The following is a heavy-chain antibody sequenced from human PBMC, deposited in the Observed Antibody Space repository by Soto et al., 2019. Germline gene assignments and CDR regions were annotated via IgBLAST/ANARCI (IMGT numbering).Heavy chain of an antibody. CDR3: WKSGERRAAAGVGGY. CDR2: ISGSGGST. J-gene: IGHJ4*02. CDR1: GFTFSSYA. Sequence: EVQLLESGGGLVQPGGSLRLSCEASGFTFSSYAMSWVRQAPGKGLEWVSAISGSGGSTYYADSVKGRFTISRDNSKNALYRQVISVRDKDAGVYYGWKSGERRAAAGVGGYLGQGTLVTV. V-gene: IGHV3-23*01. D-gene: IGHD6-25*01.